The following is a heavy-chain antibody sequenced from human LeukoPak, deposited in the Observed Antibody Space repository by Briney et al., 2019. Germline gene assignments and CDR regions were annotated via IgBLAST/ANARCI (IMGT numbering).Heavy chain of an antibody. J-gene: IGHJ6*02. Sequence: GSLRLSCAASGFTFSNFWMSWVRQPPGKGLEWIGEINHSGSTNYNPSLKSRVTISVDTSKNQFSLKLSSVTAADTAVYYCARGRHCSSTSCYTFYYYYGMDVWGQGTTVTVSS. V-gene: IGHV4-34*01. CDR2: INHSGST. D-gene: IGHD2-2*02. CDR1: GFTFSNFW. CDR3: ARGRHCSSTSCYTFYYYYGMDV.